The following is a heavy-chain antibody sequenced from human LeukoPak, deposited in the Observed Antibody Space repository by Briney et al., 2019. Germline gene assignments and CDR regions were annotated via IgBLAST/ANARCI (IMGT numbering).Heavy chain of an antibody. CDR3: AREDGDRGYYFDY. D-gene: IGHD3-3*01. CDR2: INPNSGGT. J-gene: IGHJ4*02. CDR1: GGTFSSYA. Sequence: ASVKVSCKASGGTFSSYAISWVRQAPGQGLEWMGRINPNSGGTNYAQKFQGRVTMTRDTSISTAYVELSRLRSDDTAVYYCAREDGDRGYYFDYWGQGTLVTVSS. V-gene: IGHV1-2*06.